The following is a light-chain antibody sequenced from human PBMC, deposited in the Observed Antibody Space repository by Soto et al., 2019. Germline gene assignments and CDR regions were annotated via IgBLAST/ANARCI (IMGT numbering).Light chain of an antibody. CDR2: GAS. CDR3: QQYNDWHT. Sequence: EIVITQSPATLSVSPGERATLSCRASQSVRSNLAWYQQKPGQAPRLLIYGASTRSTGIPARFSGSGSGTEFTLTISSLQSEDFAVYYCQQYNDWHTFGQGTKLEIK. V-gene: IGKV3-15*01. CDR1: QSVRSN. J-gene: IGKJ2*01.